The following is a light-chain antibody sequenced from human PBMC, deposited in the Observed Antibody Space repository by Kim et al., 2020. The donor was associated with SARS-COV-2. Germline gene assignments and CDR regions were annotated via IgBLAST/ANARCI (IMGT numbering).Light chain of an antibody. CDR2: LNSDGSH. V-gene: IGLV4-69*01. Sequence: SVKLTCTLSGGNSSYAIAWHQQQPEKGPRYLMKLNSDGSHSKGDGIPDRFSGSSSGAERYLTISSLQSEDEADYYCQTWGTGIVVFGGGTQLTVL. J-gene: IGLJ2*01. CDR3: QTWGTGIVV. CDR1: GGNSSYA.